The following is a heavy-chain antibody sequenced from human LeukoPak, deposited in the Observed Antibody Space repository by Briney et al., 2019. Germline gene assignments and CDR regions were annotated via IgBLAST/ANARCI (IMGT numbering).Heavy chain of an antibody. D-gene: IGHD2-2*01. J-gene: IGHJ4*02. Sequence: PGGSLRLSCAASGFTFSSYSMNWVRQAPGKGLERVSYISSSRSTIYYADSVKGRFTISRDNAKNSVDLQMNSQRADDTPVYYCARDRRAYCSSTSCYPFDYWGQGTLVTVSS. CDR1: GFTFSSYS. CDR3: ARDRRAYCSSTSCYPFDY. CDR2: ISSSRSTI. V-gene: IGHV3-48*04.